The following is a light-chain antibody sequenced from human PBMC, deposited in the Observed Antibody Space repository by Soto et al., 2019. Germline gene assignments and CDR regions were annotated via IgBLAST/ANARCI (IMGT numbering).Light chain of an antibody. J-gene: IGLJ2*01. Sequence: QSVLTQSPSVSGAPGQRVTISCTGSSSNIGAGYDVHWYQQLPGTAPKLLIYGNSNRPSGVPDRFSGSKSGTSASLAITGLQAEAEADYYCQSYDSSLSGPVFGGGTKLTVL. V-gene: IGLV1-40*01. CDR2: GNS. CDR3: QSYDSSLSGPV. CDR1: SSNIGAGYD.